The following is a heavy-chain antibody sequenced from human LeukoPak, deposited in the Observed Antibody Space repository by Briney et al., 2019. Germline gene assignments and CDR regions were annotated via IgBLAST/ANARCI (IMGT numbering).Heavy chain of an antibody. CDR3: ARDGEIVAAGTGYYYYMDV. CDR2: INPSGGST. V-gene: IGHV1-46*01. J-gene: IGHJ6*03. Sequence: ASVKVSYKASGYTFTSYYMHWVRQAPGQGLEWMGIINPSGGSTSYAQKFQGRVTMTRDTSTSTVYMELSSLRSEDTAVYYCARDGEIVAAGTGYYYYMDVWGKGTTVTVSS. CDR1: GYTFTSYY. D-gene: IGHD6-13*01.